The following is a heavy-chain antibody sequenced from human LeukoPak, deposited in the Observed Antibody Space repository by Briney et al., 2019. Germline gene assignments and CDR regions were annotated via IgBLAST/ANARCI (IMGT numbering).Heavy chain of an antibody. CDR1: GVSISSYY. V-gene: IGHV4-59*01. CDR2: IYYSGTT. D-gene: IGHD4-17*01. J-gene: IGHJ6*02. CDR3: ARDPYGDYGMDV. Sequence: SETLSLTCTVSGVSISSYYWSWIRQPPGKGLEWIGYIYYSGTTNYNPSLKSRVTISVDTSKNQFSLKLSSVTAADTALYYCARDPYGDYGMDVWGQGTTVTVSS.